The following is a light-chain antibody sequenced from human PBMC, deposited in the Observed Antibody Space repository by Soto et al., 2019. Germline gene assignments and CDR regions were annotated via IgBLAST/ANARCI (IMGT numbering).Light chain of an antibody. Sequence: EIVLTQSPGTLSLSPGERATLSCRASQSVSSSHLAWYQHKPGQAPRLLIYGASSRAPGIPDRFSGSGSGTDFTLTISRLEPEDFAVYYCQQYITSQGTFGQGTMVEVK. CDR1: QSVSSSH. J-gene: IGKJ1*01. CDR3: QQYITSQGT. V-gene: IGKV3-20*01. CDR2: GAS.